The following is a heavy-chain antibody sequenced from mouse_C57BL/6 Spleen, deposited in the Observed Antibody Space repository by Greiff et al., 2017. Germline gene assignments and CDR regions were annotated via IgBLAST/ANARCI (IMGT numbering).Heavy chain of an antibody. J-gene: IGHJ4*01. V-gene: IGHV1-69*01. CDR3: ARWGGLYAMDY. Sequence: VQLQQPGAELVMPGASVKLSCKASGYTFTSYWMHWVKQRPGQGLEWIGEIDPSDSYTNYNQKFKGKSTLTVDKSSSTAYMQLSSLTSEDSAVYYCARWGGLYAMDYWGQGTSVTVSS. CDR1: GYTFTSYW. CDR2: IDPSDSYT.